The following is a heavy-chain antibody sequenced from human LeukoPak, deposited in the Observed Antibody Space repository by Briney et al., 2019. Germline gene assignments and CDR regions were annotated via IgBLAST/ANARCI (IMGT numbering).Heavy chain of an antibody. CDR2: IWYDGTNK. V-gene: IGHV3-33*08. J-gene: IGHJ4*02. D-gene: IGHD3-22*01. CDR1: GFTFSSYW. CDR3: ARVRNNYDSSGFSAAEY. Sequence: GGSLRLSCAASGFTFSSYWMSWVRQAPGKGLEWVAVIWYDGTNKDYADSVKGRFTISRDNSKNTLFLQMTSLRAEDTAVYYCARVRNNYDSSGFSAAEYWGQGTLVTVSS.